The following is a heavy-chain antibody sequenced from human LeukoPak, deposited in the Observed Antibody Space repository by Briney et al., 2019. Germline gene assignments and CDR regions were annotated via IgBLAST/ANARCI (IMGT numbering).Heavy chain of an antibody. CDR3: ARVRRGVKAFDI. CDR2: ISSSSSYI. Sequence: GGPLRLSCAASGFTFSSYSMNWVRQAPGKGLEWVSSISSSSSYIYYADSVKGRFTISRDNAKNSLYLQMNSLRAEDTAVYYCARVRRGVKAFDIWGQGTMVTVSS. D-gene: IGHD2-8*01. CDR1: GFTFSSYS. V-gene: IGHV3-21*01. J-gene: IGHJ3*02.